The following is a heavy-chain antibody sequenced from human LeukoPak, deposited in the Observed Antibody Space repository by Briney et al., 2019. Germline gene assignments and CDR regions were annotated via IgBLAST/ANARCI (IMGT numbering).Heavy chain of an antibody. V-gene: IGHV3-30*18. D-gene: IGHD4-23*01. CDR2: ISYDGNNE. CDR1: GFTFSTYA. Sequence: GRSLRLSCAASGFTFSTYAMQWVRQAPGKGLEWVAVISYDGNNEYYADSVKGRFTISRDNSKNTLYLQMNSLRAEDTAVYYCAKHDYGGPFNYWGQGTLVTVSS. CDR3: AKHDYGGPFNY. J-gene: IGHJ4*02.